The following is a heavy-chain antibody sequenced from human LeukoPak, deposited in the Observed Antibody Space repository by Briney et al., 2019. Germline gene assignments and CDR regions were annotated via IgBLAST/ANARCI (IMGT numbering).Heavy chain of an antibody. CDR2: IYYSGST. D-gene: IGHD3-3*01. CDR1: GGSISSSSYY. J-gene: IGHJ4*02. Sequence: SETLSLTCTVSGGSISSSSYYWGWIRQPPGKGLEWIGSIYYSGSTYYNPSLKSRVTISVDTSKNQFSLKLSSVTAADTAVYYCARLYDFWSGYSIPYWGQGTLVTVSS. V-gene: IGHV4-39*01. CDR3: ARLYDFWSGYSIPY.